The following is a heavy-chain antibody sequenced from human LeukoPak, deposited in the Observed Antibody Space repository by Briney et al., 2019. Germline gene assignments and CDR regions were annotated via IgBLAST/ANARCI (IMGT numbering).Heavy chain of an antibody. CDR3: ASSTKRYCSGGSCYPDDY. D-gene: IGHD2-15*01. CDR2: IYYSGST. V-gene: IGHV4-59*01. Sequence: SETLSLTCTVAGGSISDYYLSWIRQPPEKGLEWIGYIYYSGSTNYNPSLKSRVTISVDTSKNQFSLKLSSVTAADTAVYYCASSTKRYCSGGSCYPDDYWGQGTLVTVSS. CDR1: GGSISDYY. J-gene: IGHJ4*02.